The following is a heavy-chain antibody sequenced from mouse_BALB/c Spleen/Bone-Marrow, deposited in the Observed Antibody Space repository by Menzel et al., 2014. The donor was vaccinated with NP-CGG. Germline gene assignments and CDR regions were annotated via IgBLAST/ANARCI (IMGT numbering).Heavy chain of an antibody. CDR2: ICAGGST. CDR1: GFSLTSYG. CDR3: TTELGGFAF. J-gene: IGHJ3*01. V-gene: IGHV2-9*02. Sequence: VKLVESGPGLVAPSQSLSITCTVSGFSLTSYGVHWVRQPPGKGLEWLGVICAGGSTNYNSALMSRLSNSKDNTKSXVFLKMNSLQTDDTAMYYCTTELGGFAFWGQGTLVTVSA. D-gene: IGHD4-1*01.